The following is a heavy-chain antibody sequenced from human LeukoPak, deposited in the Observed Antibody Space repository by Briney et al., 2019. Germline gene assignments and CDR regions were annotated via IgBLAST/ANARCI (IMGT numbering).Heavy chain of an antibody. D-gene: IGHD1-26*01. CDR2: INAYNGNT. Sequence: ASVKVSCKASGYTFTSYGISWVRQAPGQGLEWMGWINAYNGNTNYAQKLQGRVTMTTDTSTSTAYMELRSLRSDDTAVYYCARDRWELLGGPHWFDPWGQGTLVTVSS. V-gene: IGHV1-18*01. J-gene: IGHJ5*02. CDR3: ARDRWELLGGPHWFDP. CDR1: GYTFTSYG.